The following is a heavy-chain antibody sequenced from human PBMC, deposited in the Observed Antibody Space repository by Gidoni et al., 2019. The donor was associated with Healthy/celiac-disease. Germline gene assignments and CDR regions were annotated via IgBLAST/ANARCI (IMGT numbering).Heavy chain of an antibody. Sequence: ELQLLESGVGLVQPGGSLRLSCAASGFTFSSYAMSWVRQAPGKGLEWVSAISGSGGSTYYADSVKGRFTISRDNSKNTLYLQMNSLRAEDTAVYYCATRGLLWFGESGVNYWGQGTLVTVSS. D-gene: IGHD3-10*01. CDR1: GFTFSSYA. CDR3: ATRGLLWFGESGVNY. CDR2: ISGSGGST. J-gene: IGHJ4*02. V-gene: IGHV3-23*01.